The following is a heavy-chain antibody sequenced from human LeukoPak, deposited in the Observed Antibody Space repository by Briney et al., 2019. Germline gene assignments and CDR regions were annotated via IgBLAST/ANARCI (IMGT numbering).Heavy chain of an antibody. J-gene: IGHJ3*02. D-gene: IGHD2-21*01. V-gene: IGHV1-69*05. Sequence: SVKVSCKASGGTFSSYAISWVRQAPGQGLEWMGRIIPIFGTANYAQKFQGRVTITTDESTSTAYMELSSLRSEDTAVYYCATGEAGAFDIWGQGTMVTVSS. CDR1: GGTFSSYA. CDR3: ATGEAGAFDI. CDR2: IIPIFGTA.